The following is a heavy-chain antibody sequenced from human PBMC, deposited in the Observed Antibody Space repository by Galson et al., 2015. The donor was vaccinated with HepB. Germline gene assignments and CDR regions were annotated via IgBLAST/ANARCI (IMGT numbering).Heavy chain of an antibody. D-gene: IGHD4-11*01. V-gene: IGHV3-23*01. CDR3: VKDLLALQSDY. Sequence: FLRLSCAASGFAFSRTAMSWVRQAPGKGLGWVSAIGSDLNTHYRDSVKGRFTITRDNSRNTLYLQMSSLTAVDTAVHYCVKDLLALQSDYWGQGTLVTVSS. CDR2: IGSDLNT. CDR1: GFAFSRTA. J-gene: IGHJ4*02.